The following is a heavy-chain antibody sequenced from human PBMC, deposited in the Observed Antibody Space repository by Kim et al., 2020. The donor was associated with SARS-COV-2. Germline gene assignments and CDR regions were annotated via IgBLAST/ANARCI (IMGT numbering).Heavy chain of an antibody. V-gene: IGHV7-4-1*02. J-gene: IGHJ5*02. CDR1: GYTFTSYA. CDR3: ARDPTWRITMVRGGFDP. CDR2: INTNTGNP. D-gene: IGHD3-10*01. Sequence: ASVKVSCKASGYTFTSYAMNWVRQAPGQGLEWMGWINTNTGNPTYAQGFTGRFVFSLDTSVSTAYLQISSLKAEDTAVYYCARDPTWRITMVRGGFDPWGQGILVTVSS.